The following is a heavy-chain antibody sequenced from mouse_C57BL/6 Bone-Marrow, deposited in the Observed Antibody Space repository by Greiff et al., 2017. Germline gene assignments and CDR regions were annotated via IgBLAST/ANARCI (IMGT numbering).Heavy chain of an antibody. CDR3: IQFITAVVSFGY. J-gene: IGHJ2*01. CDR2: IDPEDGEA. Sequence: VQLQQSGAELVRPGASVKLSCTASGFHIKDDYMHWVKQRPEQGLEWIGWIDPEDGEAEYASKFQGKATITADTSSNTAYLQFSSLTSEDTAVYYCIQFITAVVSFGYWGQGTTRAVSS. CDR1: GFHIKDDY. V-gene: IGHV14-4*01. D-gene: IGHD1-1*01.